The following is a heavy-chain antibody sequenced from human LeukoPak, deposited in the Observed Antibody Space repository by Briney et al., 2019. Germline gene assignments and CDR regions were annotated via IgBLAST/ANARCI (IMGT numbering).Heavy chain of an antibody. J-gene: IGHJ4*02. CDR2: IKQDGSEK. V-gene: IGHV3-7*03. CDR1: GFTFSNSW. D-gene: IGHD5-24*01. CDR3: ARDLWWLQFDY. Sequence: GGSLRLSCAASGFTFSNSWMSWVRQAPGKGLEWVANIKQDGSEKYYVDSVKGRFTISRDNAKNSLYLQMNSLRAEDTAVYYCARDLWWLQFDYWGQGALVTVSS.